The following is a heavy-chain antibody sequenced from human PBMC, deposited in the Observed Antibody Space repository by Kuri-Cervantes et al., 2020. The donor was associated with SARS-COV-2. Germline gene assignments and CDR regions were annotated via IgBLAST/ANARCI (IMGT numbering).Heavy chain of an antibody. CDR1: GGSISSSSYY. Sequence: SETLSLTCTVSGGSISSSSYYWGWIRQPPGKGLEWIGSIYYSGSTYYYPSLKSRVTISVDTSKNQFSLKLSSVTAADTAVYYCARGEYSYAPDFDSWGQGTLVTVSS. J-gene: IGHJ4*02. CDR2: IYYSGST. D-gene: IGHD3-16*01. CDR3: ARGEYSYAPDFDS. V-gene: IGHV4-39*07.